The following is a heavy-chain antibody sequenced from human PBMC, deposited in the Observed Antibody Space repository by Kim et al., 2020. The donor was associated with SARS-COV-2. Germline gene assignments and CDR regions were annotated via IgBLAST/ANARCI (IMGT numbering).Heavy chain of an antibody. J-gene: IGHJ4*02. V-gene: IGHV3-11*06. CDR3: ARDRAWYYDSSGYSNIDY. D-gene: IGHD3-22*01. Sequence: VKSRFTISRDNAKNDLYLQMNSLRAEDTAVYYCARDRAWYYDSSGYSNIDYWGQGTLVTVSS.